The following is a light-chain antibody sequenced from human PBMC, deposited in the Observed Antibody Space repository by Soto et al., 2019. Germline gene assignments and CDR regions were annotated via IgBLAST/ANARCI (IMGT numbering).Light chain of an antibody. J-gene: IGKJ4*01. V-gene: IGKV3-15*01. Sequence: EIVMTDSPATLSVSPGEIATLSCRASQSVRSSSLAWYQQKPGQAPRLLIYRASTRATGIPARFSGSGSGTEFTLTISSLQSEDFAVHFCQQFHSWPLTFGGATKVDIK. CDR1: QSVRSS. CDR2: RAS. CDR3: QQFHSWPLT.